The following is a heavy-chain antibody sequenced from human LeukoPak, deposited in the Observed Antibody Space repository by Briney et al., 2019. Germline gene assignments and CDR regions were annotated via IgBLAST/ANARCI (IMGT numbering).Heavy chain of an antibody. V-gene: IGHV4-39*01. D-gene: IGHD2-2*01. J-gene: IGHJ4*02. CDR1: SGSISSSSYY. Sequence: SQTLSLTCTVSSGSISSSSYYWGWIRQPPGKGLGWIGSIYYSGTTYYNPSLKSRVTISVDTSKNQFPLKLSSVTAADTAVYYCARSYCNSARCYLSYLDYWGQGTLVTVSS. CDR2: IYYSGTT. CDR3: ARSYCNSARCYLSYLDY.